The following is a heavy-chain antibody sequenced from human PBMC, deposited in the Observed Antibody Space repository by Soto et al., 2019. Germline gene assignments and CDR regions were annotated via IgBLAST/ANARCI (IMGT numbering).Heavy chain of an antibody. CDR2: IIPIFGTA. V-gene: IGHV1-69*13. J-gene: IGHJ6*02. Sequence: WASVKVSCKASGGTFSSYAISWVRQAPGQGLEWMGGIIPIFGTANYAQKFQGRVTITADESTSTAYMELSSLRSEDTAVYYCARDSVKDIVLMATYYYGTDVWGQGTTVTVSS. CDR1: GGTFSSYA. CDR3: ARDSVKDIVLMATYYYGTDV. D-gene: IGHD2-8*01.